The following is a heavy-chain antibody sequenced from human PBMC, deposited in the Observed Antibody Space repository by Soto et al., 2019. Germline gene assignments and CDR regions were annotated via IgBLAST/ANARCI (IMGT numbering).Heavy chain of an antibody. V-gene: IGHV2-26*01. CDR2: IFSNGEE. J-gene: IGHJ5*02. D-gene: IGHD3-10*01. CDR3: ARVIYDPGAYYWFDT. Sequence: QVTLKESGPVLVKPTETLTLTCTVSDFSVNSPKMGVSWIRQPQGKALEWLAHIFSNGEESYQTSLKSRLSISKDTSKSLVVLTMTAMDPVDTATYYCARVIYDPGAYYWFDTWGQGTLVTVSS. CDR1: DFSVNSPKMG.